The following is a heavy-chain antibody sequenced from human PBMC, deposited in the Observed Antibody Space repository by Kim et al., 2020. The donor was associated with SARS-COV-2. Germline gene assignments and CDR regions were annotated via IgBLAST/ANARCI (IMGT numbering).Heavy chain of an antibody. Sequence: SVKVSCKASGGTFSSYAISWVRQAPGQGLEWMGGIIPIFGTANYAQKFQGRVTSTADESTSTAYMELSSLRSEDTAVYYCAGDRAYGSGSYTLDYWGQGTLVTVSS. J-gene: IGHJ4*02. D-gene: IGHD3-10*01. CDR3: AGDRAYGSGSYTLDY. CDR1: GGTFSSYA. CDR2: IIPIFGTA. V-gene: IGHV1-69*13.